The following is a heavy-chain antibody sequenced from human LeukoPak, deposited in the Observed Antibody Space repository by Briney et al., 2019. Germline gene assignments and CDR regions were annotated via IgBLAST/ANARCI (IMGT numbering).Heavy chain of an antibody. CDR3: ARDQGSGWLQLMYFDY. D-gene: IGHD5-24*01. CDR1: GGSISSYY. CDR2: IYNSGST. V-gene: IGHV4-59*12. Sequence: SETLSLTCTVAGGSISSYYWSRIRQPPGTGLEWIWYIYNSGSTCYNPSLKSRVTISVDTSKYQFSLKLSSVTAADTAVYYCARDQGSGWLQLMYFDYWGQGTLVTVSS. J-gene: IGHJ4*02.